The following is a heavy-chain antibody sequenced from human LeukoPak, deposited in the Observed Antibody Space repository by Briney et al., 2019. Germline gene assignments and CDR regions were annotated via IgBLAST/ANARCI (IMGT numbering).Heavy chain of an antibody. CDR1: GFTFSSYG. J-gene: IGHJ4*02. CDR3: ARDRTGNSRGYFDY. V-gene: IGHV3-33*01. Sequence: GRSLRLSCAASGFTFSSYGMHWVRQAPGKGLEWVAVIWYDGSNKYYADSVKGRFTISRDNSKNTLYLQMNSLRAEDTAVYYCARDRTGNSRGYFDYWGQGTLVTVSS. D-gene: IGHD4-23*01. CDR2: IWYDGSNK.